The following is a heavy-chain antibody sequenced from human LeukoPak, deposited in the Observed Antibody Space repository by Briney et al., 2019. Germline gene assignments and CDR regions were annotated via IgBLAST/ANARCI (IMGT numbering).Heavy chain of an antibody. CDR3: AKEAYYDILSGSEAEGFMDV. Sequence: GGSLRLSCAASGFTFSSSAMTWVRQAPEKGLEWVSTLSGSGDSTYYADSMKGRFTISRDNSKNTLFLEMNRLRAEDTAIYYCAKEAYYDILSGSEAEGFMDVWGKGTAVIVSS. CDR1: GFTFSSSA. V-gene: IGHV3-23*01. CDR2: LSGSGDST. D-gene: IGHD3-9*01. J-gene: IGHJ6*03.